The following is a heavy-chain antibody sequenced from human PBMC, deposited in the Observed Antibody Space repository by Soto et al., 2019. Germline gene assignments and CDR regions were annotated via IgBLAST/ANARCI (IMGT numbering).Heavy chain of an antibody. Sequence: QITLKESGPTLVKPTQTLTLTCTFSGFSLSTSGVGVGWIRQPPGKALEWLALIYWDDDKRYSPSLKSRLTITKDTSKNQVVLTMTNMDPVDTATYYCAHRRAMITFGGVIVIRGFDPWGQRTLVTVSS. CDR1: GFSLSTSGVG. J-gene: IGHJ5*02. CDR2: IYWDDDK. CDR3: AHRRAMITFGGVIVIRGFDP. D-gene: IGHD3-16*02. V-gene: IGHV2-5*02.